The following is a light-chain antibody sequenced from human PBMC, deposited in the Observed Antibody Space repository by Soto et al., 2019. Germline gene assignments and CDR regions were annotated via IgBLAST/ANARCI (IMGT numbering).Light chain of an antibody. CDR3: YSFAGGATFV. V-gene: IGLV2-23*02. Sequence: QSALTQPASVSGSPGQSITISCTGTSIDIGGYNLVSWYQQHPGKAPKLIIYEANKRPSGVSDRFSGSRSGTTASLTISALQAEDEADYSCYSFAGGATFVFGGGTKLTVL. CDR2: EAN. CDR1: SIDIGGYNL. J-gene: IGLJ2*01.